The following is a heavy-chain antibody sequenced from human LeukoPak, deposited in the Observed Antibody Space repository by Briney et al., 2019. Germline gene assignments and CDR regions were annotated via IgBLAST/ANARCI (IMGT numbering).Heavy chain of an antibody. J-gene: IGHJ4*02. D-gene: IGHD3-3*01. Sequence: GGSLRLSCGASGFTFSSYAMHWVRQAPGKGLEWVAVISYDGSNKYYADSVKGRFTISRDNSKNTLYLQMNSLRAEDTAVYYCAREYYDFWSGYLDYWGQGTLVTVSS. CDR2: ISYDGSNK. CDR3: AREYYDFWSGYLDY. V-gene: IGHV3-30-3*01. CDR1: GFTFSSYA.